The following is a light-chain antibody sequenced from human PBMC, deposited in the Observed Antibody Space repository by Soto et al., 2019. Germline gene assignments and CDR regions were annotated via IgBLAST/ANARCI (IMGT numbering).Light chain of an antibody. CDR2: EVS. V-gene: IGLV2-14*01. CDR1: SSDVGGYNY. J-gene: IGLJ2*01. Sequence: QSVLTQPASVSGSPGQSITISCTGTSSDVGGYNYVSWYQQHPGKAPKLMIYEVSNRPSGVSNRFSGSKSGNTASLTISGRQAEDEADYYCSSYTSSSTPGVVFGGGTKLTVL. CDR3: SSYTSSSTPGVV.